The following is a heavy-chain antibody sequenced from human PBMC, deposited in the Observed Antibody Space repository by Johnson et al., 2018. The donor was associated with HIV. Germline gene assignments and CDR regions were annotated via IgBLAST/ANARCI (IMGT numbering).Heavy chain of an antibody. CDR1: GFTFRSYG. CDR2: VSYDGTNE. Sequence: QVQLVESGGGVVQPGRSLRLSCVASGFTFRSYGMHWVRQAPGKGLEWVAFVSYDGTNEFYADSVKGRFTVSRDSSKNTLFLQMNSLRAEDTSVYFFAKVHIAARWSDAFDIWGQGTMVTVSS. CDR3: AKVHIAARWSDAFDI. V-gene: IGHV3-30*18. J-gene: IGHJ3*02. D-gene: IGHD6-6*01.